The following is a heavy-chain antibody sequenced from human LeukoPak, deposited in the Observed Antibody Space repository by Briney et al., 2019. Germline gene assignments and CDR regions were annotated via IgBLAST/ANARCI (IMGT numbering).Heavy chain of an antibody. D-gene: IGHD5-24*01. CDR3: ARDRDGYNKFHDY. J-gene: IGHJ4*02. CDR1: GFTFSSYG. V-gene: IGHV3-21*01. Sequence: PGGSLRLSCAASGFTFSSYGMNWVRQAPGKGLEWVSSISSSSSYIYYADSVKGRFTISRDNAKNSLYLRMNSLRAEDTAVYYCARDRDGYNKFHDYWGQGTLVTVSS. CDR2: ISSSSSYI.